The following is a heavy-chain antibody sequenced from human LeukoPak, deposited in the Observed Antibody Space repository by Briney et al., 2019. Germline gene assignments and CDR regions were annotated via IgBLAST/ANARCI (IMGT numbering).Heavy chain of an antibody. V-gene: IGHV1-18*01. J-gene: IGHJ4*02. D-gene: IGHD3-16*02. Sequence: ASVKVSCKASGYTFTSYGISWVRQAPGQGLEWMGWISAYNGNTNYAQKLQGRVTMTTDTSTSAAYMELRSLRSDDTAVYYCARGDYDYVWGSYRYRCYFDYWGQGTLVTVSS. CDR2: ISAYNGNT. CDR3: ARGDYDYVWGSYRYRCYFDY. CDR1: GYTFTSYG.